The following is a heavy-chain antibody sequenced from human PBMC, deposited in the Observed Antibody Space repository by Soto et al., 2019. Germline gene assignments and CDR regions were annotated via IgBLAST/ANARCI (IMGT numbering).Heavy chain of an antibody. CDR3: ARISGSYSQFDY. CDR1: GGSISSSSYY. Sequence: SETLSLTCTVSGGSISSSSYYWGWIRQPPGKGLEWIGSIYYSGSTYYNPSLKSRVTISVGTSKNQFSLKLSSVTAADTAVYYCARISGSYSQFDYWGQGTLVTVSS. J-gene: IGHJ4*02. V-gene: IGHV4-39*01. CDR2: IYYSGST. D-gene: IGHD1-26*01.